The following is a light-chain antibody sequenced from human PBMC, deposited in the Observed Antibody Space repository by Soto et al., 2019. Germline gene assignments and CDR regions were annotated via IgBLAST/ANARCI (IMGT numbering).Light chain of an antibody. CDR1: QDIGNS. V-gene: IGKV1-16*01. J-gene: IGKJ4*02. Sequence: DIQMTQSPSAMSASVGDRVTLTCRASQDIGNSLAWLQQKPGRAPKSLISSVSSLQSGVPSRFSGSRYGADFTLTISNLQPEDFATYYCQQYKTYPLTFGGGTKVDI. CDR2: SVS. CDR3: QQYKTYPLT.